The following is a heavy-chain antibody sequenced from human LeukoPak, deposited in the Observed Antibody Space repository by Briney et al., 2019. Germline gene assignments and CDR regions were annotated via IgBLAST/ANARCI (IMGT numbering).Heavy chain of an antibody. Sequence: GRSLRLSCAASGFTFSSYGMHWVRQAPGKGLEWVAVISYDESNKYYAGSVKGRFTISRDNSKNTLYLQMNSLRAEDTAVYYCAKGHCSGGSCYFDYWGQGTLVTVSS. CDR2: ISYDESNK. V-gene: IGHV3-30*18. CDR1: GFTFSSYG. J-gene: IGHJ4*02. CDR3: AKGHCSGGSCYFDY. D-gene: IGHD2-15*01.